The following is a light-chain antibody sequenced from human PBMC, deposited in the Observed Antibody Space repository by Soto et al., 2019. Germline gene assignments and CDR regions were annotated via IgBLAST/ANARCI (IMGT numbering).Light chain of an antibody. J-gene: IGLJ3*02. Sequence: QSVLTQPASVSGSPGQSITISCTGTSSDVGGYHFVSWYQHYPGKVPKLLIYEVSARPSGVSDRFSGSKSGNTASLTISGLQTEDEANYYCSSYTSSTTLLFGGGTKLTVL. CDR2: EVS. CDR1: SSDVGGYHF. CDR3: SSYTSSTTLL. V-gene: IGLV2-14*01.